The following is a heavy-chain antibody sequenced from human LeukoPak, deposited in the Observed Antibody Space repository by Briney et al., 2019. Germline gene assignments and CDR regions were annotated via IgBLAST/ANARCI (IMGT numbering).Heavy chain of an antibody. Sequence: SETLSLTCAVYGGSLSDYYWSWIRQSPGKGLEWIGEISHRGRTYYNLSLKSRVTISIDTSKNQFSLKLSSVTAADTAVYYCVRDSVYSGSSLDYWGQGTLVTVSS. J-gene: IGHJ4*02. D-gene: IGHD1-26*01. CDR2: ISHRGRT. CDR3: VRDSVYSGSSLDY. CDR1: GGSLSDYY. V-gene: IGHV4-34*01.